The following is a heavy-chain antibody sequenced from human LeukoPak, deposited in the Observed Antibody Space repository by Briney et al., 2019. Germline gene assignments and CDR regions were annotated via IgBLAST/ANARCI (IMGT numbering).Heavy chain of an antibody. Sequence: PGGSLRLSCAASGFTFISYSMNWVRQAPGKGLEWVSAISGSGGSTYYADSVKGRFTISRDNSKNTLYLQMNSLRAEDTAVYYCATKGVSGYWRTRFDYWGQGTLVTVSS. CDR1: GFTFISYS. V-gene: IGHV3-23*01. CDR3: ATKGVSGYWRTRFDY. D-gene: IGHD5-12*01. CDR2: ISGSGGST. J-gene: IGHJ4*02.